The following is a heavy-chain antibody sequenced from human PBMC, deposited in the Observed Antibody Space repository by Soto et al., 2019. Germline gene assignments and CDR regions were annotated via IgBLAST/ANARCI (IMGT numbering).Heavy chain of an antibody. J-gene: IGHJ5*02. V-gene: IGHV1-8*01. D-gene: IGHD6-19*01. Sequence: QVQLVQSGAEVKKPGASVKVSCKASGYTFTSYDIIWVRTATGQGLEWRGWMNPSTGNTDSAEKFQGRLTMTMNTSKSTLYMELCGLGFEHPAVYSWARGRILVAGGSDPWGQGTLVTVSS. CDR3: ARGRILVAGGSDP. CDR2: MNPSTGNT. CDR1: GYTFTSYD.